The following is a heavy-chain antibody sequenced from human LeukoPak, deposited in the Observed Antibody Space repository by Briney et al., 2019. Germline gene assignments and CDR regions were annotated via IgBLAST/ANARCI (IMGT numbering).Heavy chain of an antibody. CDR1: GFTFRSHA. Sequence: GGSLRLSCVGSGFTFRSHAMSWVRQAPEKGLEFVSGIYENGGTTYYADSVKGRFSISRDNSKNTLYLQMDSLRGEDTAVYYCARDNYSNLDYWGQGTLVTVSS. J-gene: IGHJ4*02. V-gene: IGHV3-23*01. CDR3: ARDNYSNLDY. CDR2: IYENGGTT. D-gene: IGHD4-11*01.